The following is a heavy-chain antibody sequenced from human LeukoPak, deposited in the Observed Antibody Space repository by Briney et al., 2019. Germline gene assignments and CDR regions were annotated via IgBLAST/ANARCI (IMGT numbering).Heavy chain of an antibody. J-gene: IGHJ4*02. V-gene: IGHV4-39*01. CDR1: GGSISGSSYY. Sequence: PSETLSPTCTVSGGSISGSSYYWGWIRQPPGKGLEWIGSIYYSGSTYYKPSLKSRVTMSVDTSKNQFSLKLSSVTAADTAVYYCARPQRYSNYALDYWGQGTLVTVSS. CDR2: IYYSGST. CDR3: ARPQRYSNYALDY. D-gene: IGHD4-11*01.